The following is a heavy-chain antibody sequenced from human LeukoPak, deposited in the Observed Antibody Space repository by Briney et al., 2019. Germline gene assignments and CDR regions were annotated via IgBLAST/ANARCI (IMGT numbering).Heavy chain of an antibody. J-gene: IGHJ4*02. CDR1: GYSFASYW. CDR3: AVTDFWSGYFDN. CDR2: IYPDDSDT. D-gene: IGHD3-3*01. Sequence: GESLKISCKGSGYSFASYWIAWMRQMPGKGLEWMGIIYPDDSDTRYSPSFQGQVTISADKSISTAYLQWSSLKASDTAMYYCAVTDFWSGYFDNWGQGTLVTVSS. V-gene: IGHV5-51*01.